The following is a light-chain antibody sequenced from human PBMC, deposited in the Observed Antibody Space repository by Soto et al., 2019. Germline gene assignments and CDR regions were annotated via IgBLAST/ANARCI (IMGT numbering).Light chain of an antibody. J-gene: IGKJ1*01. Sequence: DTQMTQSPSSLSASXGDRVTITXXASRDIGSDLSWYQQKPGKAPKLLIHGASSLQSGVPSRFSGTGSGTDFTLTISSLQPEDFATYYCQQSYSNIWTFGQGTKVDIK. CDR3: QQSYSNIWT. CDR1: RDIGSD. CDR2: GAS. V-gene: IGKV1-39*01.